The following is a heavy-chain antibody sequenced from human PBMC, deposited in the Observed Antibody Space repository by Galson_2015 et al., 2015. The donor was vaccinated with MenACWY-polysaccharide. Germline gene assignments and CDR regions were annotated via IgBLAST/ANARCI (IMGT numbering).Heavy chain of an antibody. CDR1: GFTFSSFD. CDR3: AGGLGSYSPDY. CDR2: ISSSGDKI. V-gene: IGHV3-48*03. Sequence: SLRLSCAASGFTFSSFDMTWVRQAPGKGLEWISYISSSGDKIYFADSVKGRFTISRDNAKNPLYLQMYSLRAEDTAVYYCAGGLGSYSPDYWSQGTLVTVSS. D-gene: IGHD3-10*01. J-gene: IGHJ4*02.